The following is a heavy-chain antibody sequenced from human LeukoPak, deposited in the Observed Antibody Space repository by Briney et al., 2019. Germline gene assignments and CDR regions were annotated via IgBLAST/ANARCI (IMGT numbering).Heavy chain of an antibody. CDR3: ARVASTVTTAHDAFDI. V-gene: IGHV4-39*07. D-gene: IGHD4-17*01. Sequence: SETLSLTCTVSGGSISSSSYYWGWIRQPPGKGLEWIGSIYYSGSTYYNPSLKSRVTISVDTSKNQFSLKLSSVTAADTAVYYCARVASTVTTAHDAFDIWGHGTMVTVSS. J-gene: IGHJ3*02. CDR1: GGSISSSSYY. CDR2: IYYSGST.